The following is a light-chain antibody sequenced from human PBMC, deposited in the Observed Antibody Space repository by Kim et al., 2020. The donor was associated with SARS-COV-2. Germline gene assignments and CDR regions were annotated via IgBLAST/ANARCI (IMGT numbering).Light chain of an antibody. Sequence: EIVLTQSPGTLSLSPGERATLSCRASQSIGGIYLAWYQQKPGQAPSLLIYDASSRATGVPDRFSGSGSGTAFTLTITRLEPEDFAVYYCQQYGSSPNTFGGGTKVDIK. CDR3: QQYGSSPNT. V-gene: IGKV3-20*01. CDR1: QSIGGIY. J-gene: IGKJ4*01. CDR2: DAS.